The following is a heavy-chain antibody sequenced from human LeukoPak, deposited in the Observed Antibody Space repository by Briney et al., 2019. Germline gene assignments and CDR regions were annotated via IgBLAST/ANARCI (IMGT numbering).Heavy chain of an antibody. CDR2: INPSGGST. CDR1: GYTFTSYY. V-gene: IGHV1-46*01. D-gene: IGHD1-20*01. Sequence: GASVKVSCKASGYTFTSYYMHWVRQAPGQGLEWMGIINPSGGSTSYAQKFQGRVTMTRDMSTSTVYMELSSLRSEDTAVYYCARGVDNWNPTYYFDYWGQGTLVTVSS. J-gene: IGHJ4*02. CDR3: ARGVDNWNPTYYFDY.